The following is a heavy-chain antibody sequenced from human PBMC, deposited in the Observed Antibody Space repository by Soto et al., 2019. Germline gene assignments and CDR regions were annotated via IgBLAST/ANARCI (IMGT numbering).Heavy chain of an antibody. Sequence: GASVKVSCKASGGSFNSYAMSWVRQAPGQGLEWMGGIIPMSGIPNYAQKFKGRVTITTDKSTNTVYMEVNNLTSDDTAVYYCTRRGRESANWFDPWGQGTQVTVSS. J-gene: IGHJ5*02. CDR2: IIPMSGIP. V-gene: IGHV1-69*10. D-gene: IGHD3-10*01. CDR3: TRRGRESANWFDP. CDR1: GGSFNSYA.